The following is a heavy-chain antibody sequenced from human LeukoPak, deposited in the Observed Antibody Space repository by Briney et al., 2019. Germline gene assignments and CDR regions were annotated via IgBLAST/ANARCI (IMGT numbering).Heavy chain of an antibody. D-gene: IGHD6-19*01. CDR1: GFTFSGYI. V-gene: IGHV3-48*01. CDR3: ARDQWLDY. Sequence: GGSLRLSCAASGFTFSGYIMNWVRQAPGKGLEWVSFIGTSGNTIYYADSVKGRFSVSRDNAKNSLYLQMNSLRAEDTAVYYCARDQWLDYWDQGTLVNVSS. CDR2: IGTSGNTI. J-gene: IGHJ4*02.